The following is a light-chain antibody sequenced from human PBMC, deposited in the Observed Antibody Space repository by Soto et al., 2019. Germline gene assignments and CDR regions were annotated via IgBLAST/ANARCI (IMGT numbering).Light chain of an antibody. J-gene: IGLJ2*01. CDR3: GTWDSSLSAVV. V-gene: IGLV1-51*01. CDR2: DTY. CDR1: SSSVGNNY. Sequence: QSVLTQPPSVSAAPGQKVTISCSGSSSSVGNNYVSWYQQFPRSAPKLLIYDTYKRPSGIPDRFSGSKSDTSATLVITGLQTGDEADYYCGTWDSSLSAVVLGGGTQLTVL.